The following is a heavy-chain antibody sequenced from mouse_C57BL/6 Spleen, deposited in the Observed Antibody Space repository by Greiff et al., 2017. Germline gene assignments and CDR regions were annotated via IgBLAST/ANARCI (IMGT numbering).Heavy chain of an antibody. J-gene: IGHJ4*01. CDR2: INPNNGGT. Sequence: VQLQQSGPELVKPGASVKMSCKASGYTFTDYNMHWVKQSHGKSLEWIGYINPNNGGTSYNQKFKGKATLTVNKSSSTAYMELRSLTSEDSAVYYCARTIYYYGSSLYYAMDYWGQGTSVTVSS. CDR1: GYTFTDYN. V-gene: IGHV1-22*01. D-gene: IGHD1-1*01. CDR3: ARTIYYYGSSLYYAMDY.